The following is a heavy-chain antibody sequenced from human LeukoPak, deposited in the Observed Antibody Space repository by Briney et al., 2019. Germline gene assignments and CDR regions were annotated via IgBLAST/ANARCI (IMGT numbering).Heavy chain of an antibody. D-gene: IGHD1-26*01. CDR2: ITSSGTHI. V-gene: IGHV3-21*01. CDR1: GFTFSSFN. CDR3: ASDPYSGNYGNDYYYYMDV. J-gene: IGHJ6*03. Sequence: PGGSLRLSCAASGFTFSSFNMNWVRQAPGKAMEWVSSITSSGTHIFYADSVRGRFTISRDNAKNSLYLQMDSLGPDDTAVYYCASDPYSGNYGNDYYYYMDVWGKGTTVTISS.